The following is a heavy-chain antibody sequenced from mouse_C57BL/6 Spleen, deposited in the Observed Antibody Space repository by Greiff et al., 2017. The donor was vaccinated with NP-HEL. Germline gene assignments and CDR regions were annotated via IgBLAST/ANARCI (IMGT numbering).Heavy chain of an antibody. V-gene: IGHV14-2*01. CDR3: ARGDYYGSSPNYYAMDY. CDR2: IDPEDGET. CDR1: GFNIKDYY. J-gene: IGHJ4*01. Sequence: EVKLQESGAELVKPGASVKLSCTASGFNIKDYYMHWVKQRTEQGLEWIGRIDPEDGETKYAPKFQGKATITADTSSNTAYLQLSSLTSEDTAVYYCARGDYYGSSPNYYAMDYWGQGTSVTVSS. D-gene: IGHD1-1*01.